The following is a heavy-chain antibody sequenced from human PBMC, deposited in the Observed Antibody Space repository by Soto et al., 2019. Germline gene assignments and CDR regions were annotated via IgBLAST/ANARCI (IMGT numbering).Heavy chain of an antibody. CDR3: ARGYCSSTSCYTNWWFDP. V-gene: IGHV1-69*13. CDR2: IIPIFGTA. Sequence: SVKVSCKASGGTFSGYAISWVRQAPGQGLEWMGGIIPIFGTANYAQKFQGRVTITADESTSTAYMELSSLRSEDTAVYYCARGYCSSTSCYTNWWFDPWGQGTLVTVSS. D-gene: IGHD2-2*02. CDR1: GGTFSGYA. J-gene: IGHJ5*02.